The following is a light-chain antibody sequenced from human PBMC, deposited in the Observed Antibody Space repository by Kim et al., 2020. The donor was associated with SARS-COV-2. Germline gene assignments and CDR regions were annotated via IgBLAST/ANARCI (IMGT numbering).Light chain of an antibody. V-gene: IGKV3-15*01. CDR2: GAS. CDR1: QGVSSK. CDR3: QQYDNWWT. J-gene: IGKJ1*01. Sequence: SVSPGERAPLSCRASQGVSSKLAWYQQKPGQAPRLLIYGASTRATGIPARFSGSGSGTEFTLTISSLQSEDFAVYYCQQYDNWWTFGQGTKVDIK.